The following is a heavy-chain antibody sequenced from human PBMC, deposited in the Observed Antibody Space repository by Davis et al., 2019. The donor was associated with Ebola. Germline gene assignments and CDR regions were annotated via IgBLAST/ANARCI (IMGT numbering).Heavy chain of an antibody. CDR2: STNDGSFT. CDR3: ARSSYYPDY. Sequence: PGGSLRLSCAASGFTFRSYWMHWVRQAPGKGPVRVSRSTNDGSFTSSADSVRGRFTISRDNAKNTLYLQMNSLRAEDTAVYFCARSSYYPDYWGQGTLVTVSS. V-gene: IGHV3-74*01. D-gene: IGHD3-22*01. J-gene: IGHJ4*02. CDR1: GFTFRSYW.